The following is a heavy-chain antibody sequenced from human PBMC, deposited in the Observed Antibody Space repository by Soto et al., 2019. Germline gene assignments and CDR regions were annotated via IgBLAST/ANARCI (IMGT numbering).Heavy chain of an antibody. Sequence: QMQLVQSGAEVKESGASVKVSCKASGYTFTGYYIHWVRQAPGQGFEWLGEIGPKNGDTRYAQKFQGRVAMTKDSSITTVYMELSNLSPDDTAVYYCGRGRSGELVVFYWGQGTLVTVHS. D-gene: IGHD1-7*01. V-gene: IGHV1-2*02. J-gene: IGHJ4*02. CDR2: IGPKNGDT. CDR1: GYTFTGYY. CDR3: GRGRSGELVVFY.